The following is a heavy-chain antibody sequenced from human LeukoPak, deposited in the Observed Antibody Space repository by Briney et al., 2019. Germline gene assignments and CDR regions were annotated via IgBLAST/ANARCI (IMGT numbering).Heavy chain of an antibody. CDR1: GGSISSGAYF. CDR2: IYYSGST. J-gene: IGHJ4*02. CDR3: ARRSYYDSSGYFNY. D-gene: IGHD3-22*01. Sequence: SEPLSLTCTVSGGSISSGAYFWSWIRQHPGKGLEWIGYIYYSGSTYYNPSLKSRVTISVDTSKNQFSLKLSSVTAADTAVYFCARRSYYDSSGYFNYWGQGTLVTVSS. V-gene: IGHV4-31*03.